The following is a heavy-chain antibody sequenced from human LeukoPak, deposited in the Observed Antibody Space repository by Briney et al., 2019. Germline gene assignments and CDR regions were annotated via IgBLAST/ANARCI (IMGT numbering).Heavy chain of an antibody. D-gene: IGHD1-1*01. V-gene: IGHV3-20*04. CDR3: ARLDNPNYYYFYMDV. CDR2: INWNGGST. CDR1: GFTFDDYG. Sequence: PGGSLRLSCAASGFTFDDYGMSWVRQAPGKGLEWVFGINWNGGSTGYVDSVKGRFIISRDNAKNSLYLQMNSLRAEDTALYYCARLDNPNYYYFYMDVWGKGTTVTVSS. J-gene: IGHJ6*03.